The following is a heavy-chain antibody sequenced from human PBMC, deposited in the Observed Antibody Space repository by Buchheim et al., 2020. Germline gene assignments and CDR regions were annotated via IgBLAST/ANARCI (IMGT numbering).Heavy chain of an antibody. CDR3: ARGSRASRLVY. D-gene: IGHD6-6*01. V-gene: IGHV4-34*01. J-gene: IGHJ4*02. Sequence: QVQLQQWGAGLLKPSETLSLTCAVHGGSFSGYYWSWVRQPPGKGLEWIGEINDSGYTYYSSSLKSRVTISMDTSNNHFYVTLTSVTASDTAVYYCARGSRASRLVYWGQGTL. CDR1: GGSFSGYY. CDR2: INDSGYT.